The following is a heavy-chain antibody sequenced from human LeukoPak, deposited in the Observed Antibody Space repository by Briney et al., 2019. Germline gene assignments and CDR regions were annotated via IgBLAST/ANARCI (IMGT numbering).Heavy chain of an antibody. V-gene: IGHV1-8*01. CDR1: GYTFTSYD. Sequence: ASVKVSCKASGYTFTSYDINWVRQATGQGLEWMGWMNPNSGSTGYAQKFQGRVSMTRDTSITTAYMELSRLRSDDTAVYYCARDRPGYSDDFDYWGQGTLVTVSS. D-gene: IGHD3-22*01. CDR3: ARDRPGYSDDFDY. J-gene: IGHJ4*02. CDR2: MNPNSGST.